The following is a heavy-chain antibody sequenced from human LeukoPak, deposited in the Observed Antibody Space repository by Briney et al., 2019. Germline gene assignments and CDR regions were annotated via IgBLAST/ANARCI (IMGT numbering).Heavy chain of an antibody. D-gene: IGHD3-10*01. V-gene: IGHV4-59*01. Sequence: PSETLSLTCTVSGGSISSYYWSWIRQPPGKGLEWIGYIYYSGSTNYNPSLKSRVTISVDTSKNQFSLKLSSVTAADTAVYYCAREFVDGVTILFDYWGQGTLVTVSS. CDR1: GGSISSYY. CDR3: AREFVDGVTILFDY. J-gene: IGHJ4*02. CDR2: IYYSGST.